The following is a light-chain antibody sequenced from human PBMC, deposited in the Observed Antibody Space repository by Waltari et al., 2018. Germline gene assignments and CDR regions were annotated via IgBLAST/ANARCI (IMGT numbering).Light chain of an antibody. CDR2: EAS. V-gene: IGKV3-20*01. Sequence: EIMLTQSPGTLSLSPGERATLSCRASQSIGKYLVWYQQKLGQAPRLLMYEASRRATGVPDRFSGSGSGTDFSLTISGLEPEDFAVYYCQNHERLPAKFDQGTKVEL. CDR1: QSIGKY. J-gene: IGKJ1*01. CDR3: QNHERLPAK.